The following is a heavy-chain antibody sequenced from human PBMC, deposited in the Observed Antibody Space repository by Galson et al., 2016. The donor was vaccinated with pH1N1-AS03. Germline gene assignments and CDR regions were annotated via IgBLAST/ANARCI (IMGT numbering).Heavy chain of an antibody. Sequence: SLRLSCADSGFTSGSPAFGGHTMNWVRQAPGKGREWISYIRSTGTTIYYADSVKGRFTTSRDNAKNSRYLQMNSLRVEDTAVYYWGREYGFRNNLDFWGQGTLVTVSS. CDR1: GFTSGSPAFGGHT. V-gene: IGHV3-48*04. D-gene: IGHD1/OR15-1a*01. J-gene: IGHJ4*02. CDR3: GREYGFRNNLDF. CDR2: IRSTGTTI.